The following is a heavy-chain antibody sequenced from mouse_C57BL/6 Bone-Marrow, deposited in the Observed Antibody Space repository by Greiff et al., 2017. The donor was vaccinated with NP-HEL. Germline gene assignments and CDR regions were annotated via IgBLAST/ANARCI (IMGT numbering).Heavy chain of an antibody. D-gene: IGHD1-1*01. CDR1: GYTFTSYG. J-gene: IGHJ1*03. CDR2: IYPRSGNT. Sequence: QVQLKESGAELARPGASVKLSCKASGYTFTSYGISWVKQRTGQGLEWIGEIYPRSGNTYYNEKFKGKATLTADKSSSTAYMELRSLTSEDSAVYFGARWNTTVVEDWYFDVWGTGTTVTVSS. CDR3: ARWNTTVVEDWYFDV. V-gene: IGHV1-81*01.